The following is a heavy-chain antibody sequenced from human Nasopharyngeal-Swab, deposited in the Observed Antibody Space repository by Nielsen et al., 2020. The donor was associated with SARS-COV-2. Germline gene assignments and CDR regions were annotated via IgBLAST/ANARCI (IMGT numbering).Heavy chain of an antibody. CDR1: GYTFTSYD. CDR3: ARVISLFYDFWSGFGLSSRYYGMDG. CDR2: INPNSGNT. V-gene: IGHV1-8*01. J-gene: IGHJ6*02. Sequence: ASVQVSCKASGYTFTSYDINWVRQATGQGLEWMGWINPNSGNTGYAQKFQGRATMTRNTSISTAYMELSSLRSEDTAVYYCARVISLFYDFWSGFGLSSRYYGMDGWGQGTTVTVSS. D-gene: IGHD3-3*01.